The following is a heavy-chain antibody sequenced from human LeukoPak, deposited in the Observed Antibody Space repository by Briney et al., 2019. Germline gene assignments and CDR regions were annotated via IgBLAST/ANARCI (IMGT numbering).Heavy chain of an antibody. J-gene: IGHJ6*03. CDR1: GYTFTSYG. Sequence: ASVNVSCKASGYTFTSYGISWVRQAPGQGLEWMGGISAYNGNTNYAQKLQGRVTMTTDTSTSTAYMELRSLRSEDTAVYYCATSLTTVTSGYYYYYYMDVWGKGTTVTVSS. CDR3: ATSLTTVTSGYYYYYYMDV. V-gene: IGHV1-18*01. D-gene: IGHD4-11*01. CDR2: ISAYNGNT.